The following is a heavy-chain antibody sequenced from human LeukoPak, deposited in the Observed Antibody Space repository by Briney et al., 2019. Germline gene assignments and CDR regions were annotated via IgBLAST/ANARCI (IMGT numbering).Heavy chain of an antibody. CDR1: GFTFSSYG. CDR2: IWYDGNNK. D-gene: IGHD4-17*01. J-gene: IGHJ4*02. CDR3: AREHTTVTSLLDY. Sequence: GGSLRLSCAASGFTFSSYGIHWVRQAPGKGLEWVAVIWYDGNNKYYADSVKGRFTISRDSSKNTMYLQMSSLRAEDTAVYYCAREHTTVTSLLDYWGQGTLVTVSS. V-gene: IGHV3-33*01.